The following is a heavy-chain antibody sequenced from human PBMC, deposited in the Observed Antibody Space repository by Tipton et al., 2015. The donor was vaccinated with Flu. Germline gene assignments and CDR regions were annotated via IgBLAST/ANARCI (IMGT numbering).Heavy chain of an antibody. J-gene: IGHJ4*02. Sequence: TLSLTCGVYGGSFSGYYCSWIRQPPGKGLEWIGEINNSGGPNYNPSLKSRVAITVDTSKNQFSLKLSSVTAADTAVYYCARGVSGARGGLHYWGQGTLVIVSS. CDR3: ARGVSGARGGLHY. CDR2: INNSGGP. CDR1: GGSFSGYY. D-gene: IGHD3-16*01. V-gene: IGHV4-34*01.